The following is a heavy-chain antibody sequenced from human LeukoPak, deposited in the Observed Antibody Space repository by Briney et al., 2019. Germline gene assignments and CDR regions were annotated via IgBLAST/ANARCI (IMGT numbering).Heavy chain of an antibody. D-gene: IGHD1-26*01. CDR1: GFTFDDYA. V-gene: IGHV3-9*01. CDR3: AKVRLRGSYYKSEAFDI. J-gene: IGHJ3*02. Sequence: GGSLRLSCAASGFTFDDYAMHWVRQAPGKGLEWVSGISWNSGSIGYADSVKGRFTISRDNAKNSLYLQMNSLRAEDTALYYCAKVRLRGSYYKSEAFDIWGQGTMVTVSS. CDR2: ISWNSGSI.